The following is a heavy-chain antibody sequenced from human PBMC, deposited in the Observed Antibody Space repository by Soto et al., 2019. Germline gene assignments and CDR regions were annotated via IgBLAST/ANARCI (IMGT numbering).Heavy chain of an antibody. CDR3: ARARGEHVVVAATYLPYYYYGMDV. D-gene: IGHD2-15*01. Sequence: KPSETLSLTCTVSGGSISSGDYYWSWIRQPPGKGLEWIGYIYYSGSTYYNPSLRSRVTISVDTSKNQFSLKLSSVTAADTAVYYCARARGEHVVVAATYLPYYYYGMDVWGQGTTVTVSS. J-gene: IGHJ6*02. V-gene: IGHV4-30-4*01. CDR2: IYYSGST. CDR1: GGSISSGDYY.